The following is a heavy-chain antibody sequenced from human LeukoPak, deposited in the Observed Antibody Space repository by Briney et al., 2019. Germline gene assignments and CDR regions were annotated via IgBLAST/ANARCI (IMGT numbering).Heavy chain of an antibody. CDR1: GFTFSGST. V-gene: IGHV3-73*01. CDR2: IRSQSNNYAT. D-gene: IGHD6-13*01. J-gene: IGHJ4*02. Sequence: PGGSLRLSCAASGFTFSGSTLHWVRQAPGKGLEWVGRIRSQSNNYATAYAASVKGKFTISRDDSKNTGYLQMNSLKTEDTAVYYCARDRGYSSSWYYFDYWGQGTLVTVSS. CDR3: ARDRGYSSSWYYFDY.